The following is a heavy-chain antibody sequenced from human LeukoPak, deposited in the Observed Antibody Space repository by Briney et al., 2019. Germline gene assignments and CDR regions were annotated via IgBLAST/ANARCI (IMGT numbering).Heavy chain of an antibody. D-gene: IGHD5-24*01. CDR2: ISGSGGST. J-gene: IGHJ4*02. V-gene: IGHV3-23*01. CDR1: GFTFSSYA. Sequence: GGSLRLSCAASGFTFSSYAMSWVRQAPGKGLEWVSAISGSGGSTYYADFVKGRFTISRDNSKNTLYLQMNSLRAEDTAVYYCAKGLDGYNSLCDYWGQGTLVTVSS. CDR3: AKGLDGYNSLCDY.